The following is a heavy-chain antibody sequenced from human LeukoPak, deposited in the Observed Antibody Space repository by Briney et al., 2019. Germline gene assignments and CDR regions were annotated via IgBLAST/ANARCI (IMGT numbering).Heavy chain of an antibody. CDR1: GYTFTDYY. CDR2: VDPEDGET. V-gene: IGHV1-69-2*01. J-gene: IGHJ4*02. Sequence: GASVKVSCKASGYTFTDYYMHWVQQAPGKGLEWMGRVDPEDGETIYAEKFQGRVTITADTSTDTAYMELSSLRSEDTAVYYCARRWCSSTSCQFDYWGQGTLVTVSS. D-gene: IGHD2-2*01. CDR3: ARRWCSSTSCQFDY.